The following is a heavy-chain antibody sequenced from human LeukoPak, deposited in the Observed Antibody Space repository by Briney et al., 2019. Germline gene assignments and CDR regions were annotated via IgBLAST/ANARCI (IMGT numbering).Heavy chain of an antibody. D-gene: IGHD3-10*01. J-gene: IGHJ4*02. CDR1: GFTFSSYW. V-gene: IGHV3-7*01. CDR2: IRQDGSEK. Sequence: GGSLRLSCAASGFTFSSYWMSWVRQAPGKGLEWVANIRQDGSEKYYVDSVKGRFTISRDNAKNSLYLQMNSLRAEDTAVYYCARERGHGSGSYRWDYWGQGTLVTVSS. CDR3: ARERGHGSGSYRWDY.